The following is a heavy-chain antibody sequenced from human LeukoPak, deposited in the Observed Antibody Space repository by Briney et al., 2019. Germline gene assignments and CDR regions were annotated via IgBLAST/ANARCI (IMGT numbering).Heavy chain of an antibody. Sequence: GGSLRLSCAASGFTFSSYAMSWFRQAPGKGLEWVSGISSSGGSTYYADSVKGRFTISRDNSMNTLYLQMNSLRAEDTAVYYCAKEDYYDSSGKNYFDYWGQGTLVTVSS. D-gene: IGHD3-22*01. CDR2: ISSSGGST. V-gene: IGHV3-23*01. CDR3: AKEDYYDSSGKNYFDY. CDR1: GFTFSSYA. J-gene: IGHJ4*02.